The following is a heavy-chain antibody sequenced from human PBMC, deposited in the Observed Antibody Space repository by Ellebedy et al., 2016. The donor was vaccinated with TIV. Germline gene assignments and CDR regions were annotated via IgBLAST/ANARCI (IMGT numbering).Heavy chain of an antibody. CDR1: IVSFSGYY. V-gene: IGHV4-34*01. J-gene: IGHJ4*02. CDR2: INHRGAT. CDR3: ARGSMVRGLAG. Sequence: SQTLSLTXXTDIVSFSGYYWAWIRQPPGKGLEWIGDINHRGATKYISSLRSRVTISLDTSKKQFSLNITSVTAADTAFYYCARGSMVRGLAGWGQGTLVTVSS. D-gene: IGHD3-10*01.